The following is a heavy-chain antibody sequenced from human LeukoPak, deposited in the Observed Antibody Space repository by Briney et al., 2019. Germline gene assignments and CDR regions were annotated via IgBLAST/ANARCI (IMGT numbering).Heavy chain of an antibody. J-gene: IGHJ3*01. CDR3: ARSSYSSSSSV. CDR2: INSGGSEG. V-gene: IGHV3-7*03. CDR1: GFTFSGFW. D-gene: IGHD6-6*01. Sequence: GGSLRLSCAVSGFTFSGFWMSWSRQAPGKGLEWVASINSGGSEGYYADVVKGRFTISRDNAKNSLYLQINSLRAEDTAVYYCARSSYSSSSSVWGQGTMVTVSS.